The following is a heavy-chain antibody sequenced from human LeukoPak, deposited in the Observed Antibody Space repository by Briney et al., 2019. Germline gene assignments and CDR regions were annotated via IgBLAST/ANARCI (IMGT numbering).Heavy chain of an antibody. V-gene: IGHV3-74*01. J-gene: IGHJ4*02. CDR2: IKRDGSST. CDR1: GFTFSNYW. Sequence: PGGSLRLSCAASGFTFSNYWMHWVRQAPGKGLVWVSRIKRDGSSTDYADSVKGRFTISRDSSKNTLYLQMNSLRAEDTAVYYCAAFQVKNHEGSDYYKEGFDYWGQGTLVTVSS. D-gene: IGHD3-9*01. CDR3: AAFQVKNHEGSDYYKEGFDY.